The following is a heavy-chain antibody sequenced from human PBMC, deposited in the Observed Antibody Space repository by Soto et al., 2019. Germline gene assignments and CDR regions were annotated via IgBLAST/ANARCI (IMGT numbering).Heavy chain of an antibody. CDR1: GGTFSSYA. V-gene: IGHV1-69*05. Sequence: SVKVSCKASGGTFSSYAISWVRQAPGQGLEWMGGIIPIFGTANYAQKFQGRVTMTRDTSTSTVYMELSSLRSEDTAVYYCASVGGYNNWFDPWGQGTLVTVSS. J-gene: IGHJ5*02. D-gene: IGHD3-22*01. CDR2: IIPIFGTA. CDR3: ASVGGYNNWFDP.